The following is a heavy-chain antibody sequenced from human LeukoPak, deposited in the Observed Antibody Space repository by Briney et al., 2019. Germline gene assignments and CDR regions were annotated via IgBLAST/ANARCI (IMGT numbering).Heavy chain of an antibody. CDR3: ARQGGGIVGAY. J-gene: IGHJ4*02. CDR2: IFTAGGT. D-gene: IGHD1-26*01. CDR1: GASINSYV. Sequence: PSETLSLTCTGSGASINSYVWTWIGQPPGKGLEGIGRIFTAGGTNYNSSPKSRVPMSMDASKNHITPKLNSVTAADTDVYYCARQGGGIVGAYWGRGTL. V-gene: IGHV4-4*07.